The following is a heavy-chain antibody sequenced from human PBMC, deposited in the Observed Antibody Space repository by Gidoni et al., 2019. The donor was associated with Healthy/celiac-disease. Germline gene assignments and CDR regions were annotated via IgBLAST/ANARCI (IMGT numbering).Heavy chain of an antibody. CDR2: IIPIFGTA. D-gene: IGHD6-6*01. J-gene: IGHJ2*01. V-gene: IGHV1-69*06. CDR1: GCTFSSYA. Sequence: QVQLVQSGAEVKKPGSSVTVYCKASGCTFSSYATSWVRQAPGQGLEWRGGIIPIFGTANDEQKFQGRVTITADKSTSTAYMELSSLGSEDTAVYYCARGGYSSSPKSFTHSYWYFDLWGRGTLVTVSS. CDR3: ARGGYSSSPKSFTHSYWYFDL.